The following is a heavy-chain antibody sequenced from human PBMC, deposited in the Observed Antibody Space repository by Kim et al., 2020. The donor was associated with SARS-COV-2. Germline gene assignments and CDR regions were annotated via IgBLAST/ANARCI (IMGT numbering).Heavy chain of an antibody. CDR3: ARGDDFWSGYYPDAFDI. CDR1: GGSISSYY. D-gene: IGHD3-3*01. V-gene: IGHV4-59*01. CDR2: IYYSGST. Sequence: SETLSLTCTVSGGSISSYYWSWIRQPPGKGLEWIGYIYYSGSTNYNPSLKSRVTISVDTSKNQFSLKLSSVTAADTAVYYCARGDDFWSGYYPDAFDIWG. J-gene: IGHJ3*02.